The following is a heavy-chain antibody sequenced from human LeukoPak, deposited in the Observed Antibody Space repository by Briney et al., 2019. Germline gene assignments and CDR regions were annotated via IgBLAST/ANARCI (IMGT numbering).Heavy chain of an antibody. V-gene: IGHV5-51*01. D-gene: IGHD1-14*01. CDR1: GYSFTSYW. Sequence: GESLKISCKGSGYSFTSYWIGWVRQMPGKGLEWMGIIYPGDSDTRYSPSFQGQVTISADRSISTAYLQWSSLKASDTAIYYCVRPNRGARFDYWGQGTLLTVSS. J-gene: IGHJ4*02. CDR2: IYPGDSDT. CDR3: VRPNRGARFDY.